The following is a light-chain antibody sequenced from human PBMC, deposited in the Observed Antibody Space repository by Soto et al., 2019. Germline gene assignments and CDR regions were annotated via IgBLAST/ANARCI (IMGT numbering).Light chain of an antibody. CDR1: QSIRSY. CDR3: QQSYTTPYS. Sequence: DIQMTQSPSSLSASVGDRVTITCRASQSIRSYLNWYQQKPGKAPNLLIYVASSLQTGVPARFSGSGSGTEFTLTISSLQPEDFATYYCQQSYTTPYSFGQGTKLEI. J-gene: IGKJ2*03. V-gene: IGKV1-39*01. CDR2: VAS.